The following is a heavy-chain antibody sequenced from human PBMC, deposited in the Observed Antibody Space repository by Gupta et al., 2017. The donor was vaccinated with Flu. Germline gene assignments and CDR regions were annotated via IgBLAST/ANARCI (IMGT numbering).Heavy chain of an antibody. Sequence: VHLVESGGGLVQPGGSLSLSCAVPVADFSGYEFSWVRLAPGKELEWIAFINRDAVTYYTESMKGRVTISRDNARNSVYLQVSSLRVDDTAVYYCTRGHWDSWGQGTLVTVSS. CDR2: INRDAVT. CDR3: TRGHWDS. CDR1: VADFSGYE. V-gene: IGHV3-48*03. J-gene: IGHJ4*02.